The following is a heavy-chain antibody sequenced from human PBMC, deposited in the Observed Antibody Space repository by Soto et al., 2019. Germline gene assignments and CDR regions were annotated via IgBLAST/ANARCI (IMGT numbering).Heavy chain of an antibody. CDR1: GGSISSGDYY. J-gene: IGHJ4*02. D-gene: IGHD3-10*01. Sequence: QVQLQESGPGLVKPSQTLSLTCTVSGGSISSGDYYWSWILQPPGKGLEWIGYIYYSGSTYYNPSLKSRVTISVDTSTTHFSLKLSSVTAADTAVYYCATIKLGSNRPDYWGQGTLVTVSS. CDR3: ATIKLGSNRPDY. V-gene: IGHV4-30-4*01. CDR2: IYYSGST.